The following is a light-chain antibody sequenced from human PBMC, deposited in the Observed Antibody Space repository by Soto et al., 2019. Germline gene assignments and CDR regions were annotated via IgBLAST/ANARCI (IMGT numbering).Light chain of an antibody. CDR3: QQYNNWPGLT. Sequence: EIVMTQSPATLSVSPGERATLSCRASQSVSSNLGWYQQKPGQAPRLLIYGASTRATGIPARFSGSGSGTEFTLTISSLQSEDFALYYCQQYNNWPGLTFGGGTKVEIK. V-gene: IGKV3-15*01. CDR2: GAS. CDR1: QSVSSN. J-gene: IGKJ4*01.